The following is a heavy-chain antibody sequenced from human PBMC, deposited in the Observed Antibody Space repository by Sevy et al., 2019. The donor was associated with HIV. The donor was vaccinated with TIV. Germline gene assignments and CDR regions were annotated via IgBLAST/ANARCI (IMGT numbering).Heavy chain of an antibody. V-gene: IGHV3-30-3*01. Sequence: GGSLRLSCAASGFAFSSHAMHWVRQAPGKGPEWVATISYEGSETFYAASVEGRFTISRDNSKNVLSLQINSLRPEDTAVYYCARDGGFSIKWYPLYWGHGTLVTVSS. CDR1: GFAFSSHA. CDR2: ISYEGSET. CDR3: ARDGGFSIKWYPLY. J-gene: IGHJ4*01. D-gene: IGHD3-3*02.